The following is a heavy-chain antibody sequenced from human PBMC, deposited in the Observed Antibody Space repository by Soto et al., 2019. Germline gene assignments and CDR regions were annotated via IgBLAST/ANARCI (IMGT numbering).Heavy chain of an antibody. CDR3: ARNFRYSSGRDF. Sequence: SETLSLTCTVSGGSISSSSYYWSWIRQHPGKGLEWIGSIYYSGSTYYNPSLKSRVTISVDTSKNQFSLKLSSVTAADTAVYYCARNFRYSSGRDFWGQGALVTVSS. CDR1: GGSISSSSYY. J-gene: IGHJ4*02. D-gene: IGHD6-19*01. V-gene: IGHV4-39*01. CDR2: IYYSGST.